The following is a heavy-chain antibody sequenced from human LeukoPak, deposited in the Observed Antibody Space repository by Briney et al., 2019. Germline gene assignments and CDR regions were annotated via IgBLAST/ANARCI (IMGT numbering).Heavy chain of an antibody. J-gene: IGHJ4*02. CDR2: ISGSGGST. D-gene: IGHD3-22*01. CDR3: AKPPSAPYDSSGYYPH. Sequence: GGSLRLSCAASGFTFSSYAMSWVRQAPGKGLEWVSAISGSGGSTYYADSVKGRFTISRDNSKNTLYLQMNSLRAEDTDVYYCAKPPSAPYDSSGYYPHWGQGTLVTVSS. V-gene: IGHV3-23*01. CDR1: GFTFSSYA.